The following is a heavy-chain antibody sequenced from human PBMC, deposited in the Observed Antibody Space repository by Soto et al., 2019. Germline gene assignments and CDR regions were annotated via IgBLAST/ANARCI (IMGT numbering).Heavy chain of an antibody. CDR1: GASISSSNW. D-gene: IGHD3-10*01. CDR2: IYHSGST. J-gene: IGHJ4*02. CDR3: ARRWGEGRVDY. Sequence: SETLSLTCAVSGASISSSNWWSWVRQPPGKGLEWIGEIYHSGSTNYNPSLKSRVTISVDKSRNQFSLKLSSVTAADTAVHYCARRWGEGRVDYWGQGTLVTVSS. V-gene: IGHV4-4*02.